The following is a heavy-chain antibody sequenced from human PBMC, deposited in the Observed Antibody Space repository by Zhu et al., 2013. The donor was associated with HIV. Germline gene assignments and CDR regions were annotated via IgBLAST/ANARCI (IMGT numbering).Heavy chain of an antibody. CDR1: GYTFSSYG. CDR2: ISGYNDNT. D-gene: IGHD6-13*01. J-gene: IGHJ5*02. CDR3: ARKSGYSTSLAPFDP. V-gene: IGHV1-18*01. Sequence: QVQLVQSGAEVKKPGASVKVSCKASGYTFSSYGISWVRQAPGQGLEWMGWISGYNDNTNYAQKLQGRVIMTTDTSTSTAYMELRSLRSDDTAVYYXARKSGYSTSLAPFDPWGQGTLVTVSS.